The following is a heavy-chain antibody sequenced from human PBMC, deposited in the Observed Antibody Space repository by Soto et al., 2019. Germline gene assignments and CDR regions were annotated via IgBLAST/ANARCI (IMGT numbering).Heavy chain of an antibody. CDR3: ATRRGDGYNDY. Sequence: QVQLVQSGAEVKKPGSSMMVSCKASGGTFSSYTISWVRQATGQGLEWMGRIIPILGIANYAQKFQGRVTITADKSTSTAYMELSSLRSEDTAVYYCATRRGDGYNDYWGQGTLVTVSS. CDR1: GGTFSSYT. CDR2: IIPILGIA. D-gene: IGHD3-10*01. V-gene: IGHV1-69*02. J-gene: IGHJ4*02.